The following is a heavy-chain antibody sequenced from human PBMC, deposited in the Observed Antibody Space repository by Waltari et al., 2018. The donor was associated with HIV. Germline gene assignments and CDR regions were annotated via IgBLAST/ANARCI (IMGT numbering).Heavy chain of an antibody. Sequence: EAQLLESGGGVVRPGGSLRLSGVGSGFHFSVYNIDWVRQAPGVVLEWVACSNWNGDDLRYSDSVKGRFLVSRDNTQDSLHLRMSSLRPEDTAQYFCARDGAYSYFGFDVWGQG. D-gene: IGHD3-10*01. CDR1: GFHFSVYN. CDR2: SNWNGDDL. J-gene: IGHJ6*02. CDR3: ARDGAYSYFGFDV. V-gene: IGHV3-20*04.